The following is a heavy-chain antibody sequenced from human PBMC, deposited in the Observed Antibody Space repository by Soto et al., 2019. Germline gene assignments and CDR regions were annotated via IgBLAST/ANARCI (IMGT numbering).Heavy chain of an antibody. CDR1: GFPFSSYA. Sequence: PGGSLRLSCAASGFPFSSYAMHWVRLAPGKGLEWVALVSYDGRHKVYAESVKGRFTMSRDNSKKMLCLVMKSLREDDTSVYYGARAMATIIFFEQWGEGTQVIFSS. CDR2: VSYDGRHK. J-gene: IGHJ4*02. V-gene: IGHV3-30*04. CDR3: ARAMATIIFFEQ. D-gene: IGHD5-12*01.